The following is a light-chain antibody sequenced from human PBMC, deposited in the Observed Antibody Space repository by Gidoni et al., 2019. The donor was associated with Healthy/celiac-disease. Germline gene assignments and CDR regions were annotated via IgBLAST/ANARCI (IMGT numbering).Light chain of an antibody. J-gene: IGKJ2*01. Sequence: EIVLTQAPGTLSLSPGERATLSCRASQCVSSSYLAWYQQKPGQAPRLLIYGASSRATGIPDRFSGSGSGTDFTLTISRLEPEDFAVYYCQQYGSSRPYTFGQGTKLEIK. CDR3: QQYGSSRPYT. V-gene: IGKV3-20*01. CDR1: QCVSSSY. CDR2: GAS.